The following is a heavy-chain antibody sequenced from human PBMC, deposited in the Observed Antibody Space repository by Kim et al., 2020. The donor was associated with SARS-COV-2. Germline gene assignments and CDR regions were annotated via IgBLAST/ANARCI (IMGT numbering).Heavy chain of an antibody. D-gene: IGHD6-6*01. CDR3: ARGKAARPYYYYGIDV. CDR1: GDTFTGDY. J-gene: IGHJ6*02. Sequence: ASVKVSCKASGDTFTGDYMHWVRQSPGQGLEWMGWINPNSGGTNYAQKFQGRVTMTRDTSISTAYMELSRLRSDDTAVYYCARGKAARPYYYYGIDVWGQGTTVTVSS. V-gene: IGHV1-2*02. CDR2: INPNSGGT.